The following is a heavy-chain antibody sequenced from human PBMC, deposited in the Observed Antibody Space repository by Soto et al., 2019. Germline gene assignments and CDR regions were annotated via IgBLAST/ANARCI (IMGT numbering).Heavy chain of an antibody. CDR1: GFTFSSYA. Sequence: GGSLRLSCAASGFTFSSYAMHWVRQAPGKGLEWVAVISYDGSNKYYADSVKGRFTVSRDNSKNTLYLQMNSLRAEDTAVYYCARGNAEFFGVVIIGGMDVWGQGTTVTVSS. CDR2: ISYDGSNK. V-gene: IGHV3-30-3*01. D-gene: IGHD3-3*01. J-gene: IGHJ6*02. CDR3: ARGNAEFFGVVIIGGMDV.